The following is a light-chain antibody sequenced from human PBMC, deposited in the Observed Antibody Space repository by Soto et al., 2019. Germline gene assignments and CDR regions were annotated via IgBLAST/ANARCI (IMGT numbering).Light chain of an antibody. CDR1: QGIGSW. Sequence: DIQRTQSPSSVSASVGDRVTITCRASQGIGSWLAWYQQKAGKAPKLLIFAASTLQSGVPPRFSGTGSGADFTLIISSLQPEDFATYYCQQADSLPITFGQGTRLEI. J-gene: IGKJ5*01. CDR2: AAS. CDR3: QQADSLPIT. V-gene: IGKV1-12*01.